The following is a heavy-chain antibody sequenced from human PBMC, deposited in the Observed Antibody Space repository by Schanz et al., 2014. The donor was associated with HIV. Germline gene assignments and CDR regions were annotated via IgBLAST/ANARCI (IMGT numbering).Heavy chain of an antibody. Sequence: EVQLLESGGGLVQPGGSLRLSCVVSGFTFSNSAMSWVRQAPGKGLEWVSVVTSSGASTNSADSVKGRFTISRDNSKKTLYLHMRSLGVGDTAVYYCAKGGPTVLTGFDQWGQGTLVTVSS. CDR3: AKGGPTVLTGFDQ. J-gene: IGHJ4*02. D-gene: IGHD4-17*01. CDR2: VTSSGAST. CDR1: GFTFSNSA. V-gene: IGHV3-23*01.